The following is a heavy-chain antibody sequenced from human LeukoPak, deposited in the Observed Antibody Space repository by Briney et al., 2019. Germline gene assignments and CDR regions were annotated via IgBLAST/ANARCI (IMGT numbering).Heavy chain of an antibody. J-gene: IGHJ4*02. V-gene: IGHV4-39*01. CDR2: IYYSGNI. CDR1: GGSISNSNYY. CDR3: ARHPTFSGYEYYFDK. D-gene: IGHD5-12*01. Sequence: SETLSLTCNVSGGSISNSNYYWAWIRQPPGKGLEWIGSIYYSGNIYYNPSLRSRVTLSVDTSKNQFSLKLSSVTVADTAVYYCARHPTFSGYEYYFDKRGQGTLVTVSS.